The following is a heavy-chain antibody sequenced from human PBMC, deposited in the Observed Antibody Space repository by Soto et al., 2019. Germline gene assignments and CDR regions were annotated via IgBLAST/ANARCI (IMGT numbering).Heavy chain of an antibody. CDR2: TDYSGNT. D-gene: IGHD6-19*01. Sequence: QVQLQESGPGLVRPSETLSLTCTVSSDSISSYNWIWIRQSPGKGLEWIGYTDYSGNTNYNPSLKTRVTISGDTSKNQFSLRLSSVTAAYTAVYYCARAVGDPLYYLDYWGQGTLVTVSS. CDR3: ARAVGDPLYYLDY. V-gene: IGHV4-59*08. CDR1: SDSISSYN. J-gene: IGHJ4*02.